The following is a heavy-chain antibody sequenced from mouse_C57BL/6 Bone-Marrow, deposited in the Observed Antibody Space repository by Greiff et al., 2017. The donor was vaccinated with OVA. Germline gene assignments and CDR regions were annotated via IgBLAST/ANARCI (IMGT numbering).Heavy chain of an antibody. CDR3: ARENTLYYGYDVDY. CDR2: ISYDGSN. CDR1: GYSITSGYY. V-gene: IGHV3-6*01. D-gene: IGHD2-2*01. Sequence: DVKLQESGPGLVKPSQSLSLTCSVTGYSITSGYYWNWIRQFPGNKLEWMGYISYDGSNNYNPSLKNRISITRDTSKNQFFLKLNSVTTEDTATYYCARENTLYYGYDVDYWGQGTSVTVSS. J-gene: IGHJ4*01.